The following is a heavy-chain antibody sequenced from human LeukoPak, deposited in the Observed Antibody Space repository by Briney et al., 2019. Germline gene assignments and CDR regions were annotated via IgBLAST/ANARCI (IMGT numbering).Heavy chain of an antibody. V-gene: IGHV1-69*05. Sequence: ASVKVSCKASGGTFSSYAISWVRQAPGQGLEWMGRIIPIFGTANYAQKFQGRVTITTDESTSTAYMELSSLRSEDTAVYYCPRNSYDFWSGSFDYWGQGTLVTVSS. CDR1: GGTFSSYA. D-gene: IGHD3-3*01. CDR2: IIPIFGTA. CDR3: PRNSYDFWSGSFDY. J-gene: IGHJ4*02.